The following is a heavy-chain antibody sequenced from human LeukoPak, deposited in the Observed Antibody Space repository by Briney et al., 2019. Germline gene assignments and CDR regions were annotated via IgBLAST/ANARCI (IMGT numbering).Heavy chain of an antibody. J-gene: IGHJ4*02. CDR3: AKGGKWDVTPFDY. V-gene: IGHV3-23*01. CDR1: GFTFDDYV. CDR2: ISGGGGST. D-gene: IGHD1-26*01. Sequence: GGSLRLSCAASGFTFDDYVMNWVRQAPGKGLEWVSTISGGGGSTYYADSVKGRFTISRDNSKNTLYLQVNSLRAEDTAVYYCAKGGKWDVTPFDYWGQGTLVTVSS.